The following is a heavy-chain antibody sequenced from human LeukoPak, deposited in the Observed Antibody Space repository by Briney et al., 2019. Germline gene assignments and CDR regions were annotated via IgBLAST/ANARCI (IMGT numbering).Heavy chain of an antibody. Sequence: GGSLRLSCAASGFTFYTIGMHWVRQAPGKGLEWVAVISFDGSIKYYADSVKGRFTISRDNSKNTLFLQMNSLRPEDTAVYYCVKDRNVGLDAIDVWGQGTLVTVSS. J-gene: IGHJ3*01. CDR2: ISFDGSIK. V-gene: IGHV3-30*18. CDR1: GFTFYTIG. CDR3: VKDRNVGLDAIDV. D-gene: IGHD3-10*02.